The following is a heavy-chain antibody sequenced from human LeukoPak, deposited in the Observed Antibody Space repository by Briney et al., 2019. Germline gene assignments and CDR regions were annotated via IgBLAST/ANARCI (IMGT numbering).Heavy chain of an antibody. CDR2: MNPDSGNT. CDR3: ARRLGVRWDLQAFDI. CDR1: GYTFAIYD. V-gene: IGHV1-8*03. D-gene: IGHD4-23*01. Sequence: EASVKVSCKASGYTFAIYDINWVRQATGQGLAWMGWMNPDSGNTGYAQKFQGRVTISRNNSISTAYMELSSLRSEDTAVYYCARRLGVRWDLQAFDIWGQGTMVTVSS. J-gene: IGHJ3*02.